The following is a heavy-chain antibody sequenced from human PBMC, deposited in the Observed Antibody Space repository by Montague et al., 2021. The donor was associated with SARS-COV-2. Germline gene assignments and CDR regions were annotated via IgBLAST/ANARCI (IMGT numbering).Heavy chain of an antibody. CDR3: ARATSVRGAVHWFDP. V-gene: IGHV4-59*11. Sequence: SETLSLTCAVSRGSISSHYWSFIRQPPGKGLEWIAYINYSGGTNYTPSLKSRVTISVDTSKNHFSLQLRSVTPADTAVYFCARATSVRGAVHWFDPWGQGTLVTVSS. CDR1: RGSISSHY. D-gene: IGHD3-10*01. CDR2: INYSGGT. J-gene: IGHJ5*02.